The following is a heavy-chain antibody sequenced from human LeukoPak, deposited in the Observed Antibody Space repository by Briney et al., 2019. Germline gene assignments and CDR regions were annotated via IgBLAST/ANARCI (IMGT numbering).Heavy chain of an antibody. Sequence: GGSLRLSCAASGFTFSSYAMHWVRQAPGKGLEYVSAISSNGGSTYYANSVKGRFTISRDNSKNTLYLQMGSLRAEDMAVYYCAIPGGEGIAAADDAFDIWGQGTMVTVSS. D-gene: IGHD6-13*01. CDR2: ISSNGGST. V-gene: IGHV3-64*01. CDR1: GFTFSSYA. J-gene: IGHJ3*02. CDR3: AIPGGEGIAAADDAFDI.